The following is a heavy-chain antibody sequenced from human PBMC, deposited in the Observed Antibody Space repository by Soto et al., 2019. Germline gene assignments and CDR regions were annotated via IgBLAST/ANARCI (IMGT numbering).Heavy chain of an antibody. J-gene: IGHJ6*02. CDR1: GGSFSGYY. D-gene: IGHD3-10*01. V-gene: IGHV4-34*01. CDR3: ARAVPRNYYGSGSYYRYYYGMEV. Sequence: SETLSLTCAVYGGSFSGYYWSWIRQPPGKGLEWIGEINHSGSTNYNPSLKSRVTISVDTSKNQFSLKLSSVTAADTAVYYCARAVPRNYYGSGSYYRYYYGMEVWGQGTTVTVSS. CDR2: INHSGST.